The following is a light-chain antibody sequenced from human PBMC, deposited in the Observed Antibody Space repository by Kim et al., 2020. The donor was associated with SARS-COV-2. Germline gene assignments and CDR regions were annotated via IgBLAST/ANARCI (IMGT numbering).Light chain of an antibody. CDR2: KDS. Sequence: PGQPARSTCSGDALPKQYAYWYQQKPGQAPVLVIYKDSERPSGIPERFSGSSSGTTVTLTISGVQAEDEADYYCQSADSSGTYVIFGGGTQLTVL. J-gene: IGLJ2*01. V-gene: IGLV3-25*03. CDR3: QSADSSGTYVI. CDR1: ALPKQY.